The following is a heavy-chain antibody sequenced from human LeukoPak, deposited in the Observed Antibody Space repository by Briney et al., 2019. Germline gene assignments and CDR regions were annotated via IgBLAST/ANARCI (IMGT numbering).Heavy chain of an antibody. D-gene: IGHD3-22*01. J-gene: IGHJ4*02. CDR1: GGTFSSYA. CDR3: AREDSSGYYYYFDY. V-gene: IGHV1-69*04. Sequence: ASVKVSCKASGGTFSSYAISWVRQAPGQGLEWMGRIIPILGIANYAQKFQGRVTITADKSTSTAYMELSSLRSDDTAVYYCAREDSSGYYYYFDYWGQGTLVTVSS. CDR2: IIPILGIA.